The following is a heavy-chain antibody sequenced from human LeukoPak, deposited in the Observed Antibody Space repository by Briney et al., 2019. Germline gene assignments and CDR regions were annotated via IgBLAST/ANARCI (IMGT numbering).Heavy chain of an antibody. V-gene: IGHV3-23*01. CDR2: IRSGGGT. D-gene: IGHD2-15*01. CDR1: GFTFSSSD. CDR3: AKSIPGAATGY. Sequence: GGSLRLSCAASGFTFSSSDMRWVRQAPGKGLEWVSTIRSGGGTYYADSVRGRFTISRDNSQNTLYLQMNSLRAEDTAVYYCAKSIPGAATGYWGQGTLVTVSS. J-gene: IGHJ4*02.